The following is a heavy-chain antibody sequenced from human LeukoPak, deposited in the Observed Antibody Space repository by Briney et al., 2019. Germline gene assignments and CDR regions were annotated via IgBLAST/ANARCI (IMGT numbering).Heavy chain of an antibody. D-gene: IGHD6-13*01. CDR2: INPNSGGT. J-gene: IGHJ4*02. CDR3: ARVWQLVRGGDLDY. V-gene: IGHV1-2*02. CDR1: GYTFTGYY. Sequence: ASVKVSCKASGYTFTGYYMHWVRQAPGQGLEWMGWINPNSGGTNYAQKFQGRVTMTRNTSISTAYMELSSLRSEDTAVYYCARVWQLVRGGDLDYWGQGTLVTVSS.